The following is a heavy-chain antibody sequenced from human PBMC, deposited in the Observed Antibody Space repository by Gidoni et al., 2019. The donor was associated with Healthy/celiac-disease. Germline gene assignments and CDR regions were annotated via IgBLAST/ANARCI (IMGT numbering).Heavy chain of an antibody. CDR2: IYTSGST. J-gene: IGHJ4*02. CDR1: GGSISSGSYY. Sequence: QVQLQESGPGLVKPSQTLSLTCTVSGGSISSGSYYWSWIRQPAGKGLEWIGRIYTSGSTNYNPSLKSRVTISVDTSKNQFSLKLSSVTAADTAVYYCARANSNYDILTGWGQGTLVTVSS. V-gene: IGHV4-61*02. CDR3: ARANSNYDILTG. D-gene: IGHD3-9*01.